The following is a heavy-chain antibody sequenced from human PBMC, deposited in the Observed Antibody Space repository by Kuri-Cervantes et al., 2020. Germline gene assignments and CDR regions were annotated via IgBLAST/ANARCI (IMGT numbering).Heavy chain of an antibody. CDR3: ARGHPYGEHFDY. CDR1: GGSISTYY. D-gene: IGHD1/OR15-1a*01. CDR2: IHYSGST. Sequence: ESLKISCTVSGGSISTYYWSWIRQPPGKGLEWIGYIHYSGSTIYNPSLKSRVTISVDTSKNQFSLRLSSVTAADTAVYYCARGHPYGEHFDYWGQGTLVTVSS. J-gene: IGHJ4*02. V-gene: IGHV4-59*12.